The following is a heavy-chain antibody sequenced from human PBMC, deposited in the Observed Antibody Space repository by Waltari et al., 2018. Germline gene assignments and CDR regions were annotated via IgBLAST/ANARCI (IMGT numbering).Heavy chain of an antibody. Sequence: QVQLQESGPGLVKPSGTLSLTCAVSGGSISSSNWWCWVRQTPGKGLEWIGEIYHSGSTNYNPSLKSRVTISVDKSKNQFSLKLSSVTAADTAVYYCARVPLDDYGDDGGVYWGQGTLVTVSS. CDR3: ARVPLDDYGDDGGVY. V-gene: IGHV4-4*02. J-gene: IGHJ4*02. CDR1: GGSISSSNW. D-gene: IGHD4-17*01. CDR2: IYHSGST.